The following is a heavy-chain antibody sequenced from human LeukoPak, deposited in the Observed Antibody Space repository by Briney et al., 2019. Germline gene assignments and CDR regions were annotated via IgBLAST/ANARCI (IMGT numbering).Heavy chain of an antibody. V-gene: IGHV4-59*01. J-gene: IGHJ3*02. D-gene: IGHD3-22*01. CDR3: AREGAPYYYDSSGFDI. CDR2: IYYSGST. CDR1: GGSISSYY. Sequence: PSETLSLTGTVSGGSISSYYWSWIRQPPGKGLEWIGYIYYSGSTNYNPSLKSRVTISVDTSKNQFSLKLSSVTAADTAVYYCAREGAPYYYDSSGFDIWGQGTMVTVSS.